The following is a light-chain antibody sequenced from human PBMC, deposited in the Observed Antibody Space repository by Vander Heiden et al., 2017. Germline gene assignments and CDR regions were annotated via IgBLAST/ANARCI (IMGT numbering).Light chain of an antibody. CDR1: QSISSY. J-gene: IGKJ3*01. V-gene: IGKV1-39*01. CDR3: HQSYSTPRYPT. CDR2: AAS. Sequence: DIHLTQSPSSLSASVGDRVTITCRASQSISSYLNWYQQKPGKAPKLLIYAASSLQSGVPSRFSGSGSGTDFTLTISSLQPEDFATYYCHQSYSTPRYPTFGPGTKVDIK.